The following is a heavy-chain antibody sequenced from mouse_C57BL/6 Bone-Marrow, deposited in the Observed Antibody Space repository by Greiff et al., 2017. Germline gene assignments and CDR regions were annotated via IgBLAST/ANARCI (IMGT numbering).Heavy chain of an antibody. Sequence: EVKLVESGPGLVKPSQSLSLTCSVTGYSITSGYYWNWIRQFPGNKLEWMGYISYDGSNNYNPSLKNRISITRDTSKSQFFLKLNSVTTEDTATYYCARVYYDYFFAYWGQGTLVTVSA. CDR1: GYSITSGYY. CDR3: ARVYYDYFFAY. J-gene: IGHJ3*01. CDR2: ISYDGSN. D-gene: IGHD2-4*01. V-gene: IGHV3-6*01.